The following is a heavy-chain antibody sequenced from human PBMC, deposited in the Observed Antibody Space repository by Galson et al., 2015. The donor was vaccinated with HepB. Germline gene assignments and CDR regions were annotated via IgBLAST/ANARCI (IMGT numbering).Heavy chain of an antibody. V-gene: IGHV1-2*06. J-gene: IGHJ5*02. Sequence: QSGAEVKKPGESLKISCKASGYTFIGYYIHWVRQAPGQGLEWMGRINCNTGATVYAQKFQGRVTMTRGTSISTAYMDLSRLRSDDTAVYFCARDWELLPGFDPWGQGTLVTVSS. CDR2: INCNTGAT. CDR1: GYTFIGYY. CDR3: ARDWELLPGFDP. D-gene: IGHD1-26*01.